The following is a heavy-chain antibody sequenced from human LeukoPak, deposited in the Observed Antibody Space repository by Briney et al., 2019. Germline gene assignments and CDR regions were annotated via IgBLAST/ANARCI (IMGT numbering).Heavy chain of an antibody. CDR1: GYTFTSYY. J-gene: IGHJ6*03. D-gene: IGHD3-22*01. CDR2: INPSGGST. Sequence: ASVKLSCTASGYTFTSYYMHWERQAPGQGLEWMGVINPSGGSTSYAQKFQGRVTMIRDNTTSTVYKELSSLRSEDTAVYYCARGRYDSSGYYPWYYYYYMDVWGKGTTVTVSS. V-gene: IGHV1-46*01. CDR3: ARGRYDSSGYYPWYYYYYMDV.